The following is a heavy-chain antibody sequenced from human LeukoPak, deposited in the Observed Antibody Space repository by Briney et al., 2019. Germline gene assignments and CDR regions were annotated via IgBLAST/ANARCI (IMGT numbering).Heavy chain of an antibody. J-gene: IGHJ6*01. V-gene: IGHV4-34*01. D-gene: IGHD3-10*01. CDR1: GGSFSGYH. Sequence: PSETLSLTCAVYGGSFSGYHWSWIRQPPGKGLEWIGEINHSGSTNYNPSLESRVTTSVDTSTNQFSLKLSSVTAADTAVYYCARGPRITPIRGVRYYGVDVWGQGTTVTVSS. CDR3: ARGPRITPIRGVRYYGVDV. CDR2: INHSGST.